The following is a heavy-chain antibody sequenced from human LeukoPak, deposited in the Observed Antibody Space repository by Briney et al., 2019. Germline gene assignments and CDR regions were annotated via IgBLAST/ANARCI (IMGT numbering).Heavy chain of an antibody. D-gene: IGHD3-22*01. CDR2: IYYSGST. CDR1: GGSISSYY. CDR3: ARGPYSYDSSGAFDI. V-gene: IGHV4-59*08. J-gene: IGHJ3*02. Sequence: ASETLSLTCTVSGGSISSYYWSWIRQPPGKGLEWIGYIYYSGSTNYNPSLKSRVTISVDTSKNQFSLKLSSVTAADTAVYFCARGPYSYDSSGAFDIWGQGTMVTVSS.